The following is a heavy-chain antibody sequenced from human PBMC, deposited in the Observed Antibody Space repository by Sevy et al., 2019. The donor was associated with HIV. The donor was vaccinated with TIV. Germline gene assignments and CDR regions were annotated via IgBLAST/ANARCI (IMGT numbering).Heavy chain of an antibody. CDR3: ARAYSSSWYGVYYYYGMDV. V-gene: IGHV1-8*01. D-gene: IGHD6-13*01. J-gene: IGHJ6*02. CDR2: MNPNGGNT. Sequence: ASVKVSCKASGYTFTSYDINWVRQATGQGLEWMGWMNPNGGNTGYAQKFQGRVTMTRNTSISTAYMELSSLRSEDTAVYYCARAYSSSWYGVYYYYGMDVWGQGTTVTVSS. CDR1: GYTFTSYD.